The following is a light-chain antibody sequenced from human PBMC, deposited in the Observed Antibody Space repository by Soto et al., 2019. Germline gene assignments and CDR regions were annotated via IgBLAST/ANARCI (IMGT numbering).Light chain of an antibody. CDR2: KAS. Sequence: DIQMTQSPSTLSASVGDRVTITCRASQSISSWLAWYQQKPGKAPKLLIYKASSLESGVPSRFSGSGSGTEFTLIIISLQPDDFATYYCQQYNSYSSTFGPGTKVDIK. J-gene: IGKJ3*01. CDR3: QQYNSYSST. CDR1: QSISSW. V-gene: IGKV1-5*03.